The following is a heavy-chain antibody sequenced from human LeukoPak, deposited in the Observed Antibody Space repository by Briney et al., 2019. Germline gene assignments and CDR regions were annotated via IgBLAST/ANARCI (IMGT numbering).Heavy chain of an antibody. CDR2: IFHSRSN. Sequence: PSETMSLTCAVSGYSFSSGYYWVWVRQPPGKGLEWIGNIFHSRSNYYNPSLKSRVTISVDTSKNQFSLKLNSVTAADTAVYYCARSWGGPELPVWGQGTLVTVSS. CDR1: GYSFSSGYY. D-gene: IGHD1-14*01. J-gene: IGHJ4*02. CDR3: ARSWGGPELPV. V-gene: IGHV4-38-2*01.